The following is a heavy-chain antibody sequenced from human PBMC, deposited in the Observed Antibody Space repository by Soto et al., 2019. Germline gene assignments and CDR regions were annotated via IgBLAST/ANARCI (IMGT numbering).Heavy chain of an antibody. CDR2: IYHSGST. V-gene: IGHV4-4*02. D-gene: IGHD3-10*01. CDR3: ARGGVLLWFGELLRAFCDWFDP. CDR1: GVSISSSNW. J-gene: IGHJ5*02. Sequence: TSDTLSLTCAVSGVSISSSNWWSLVRHPPGKGLEWIGEIYHSGSTNYNPSLKSRVTISVGKSKNQFSLKLSSVTAADTAVYYCARGGVLLWFGELLRAFCDWFDPWGQGTLVSVSS.